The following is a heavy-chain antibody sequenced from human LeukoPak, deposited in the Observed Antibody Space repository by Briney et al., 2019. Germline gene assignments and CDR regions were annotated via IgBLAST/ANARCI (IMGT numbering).Heavy chain of an antibody. V-gene: IGHV1-46*01. Sequence: ASVKVSCKASGYTFTSYYMHWVRRAPGQGLEWMGIINPSGGSTSYAQKFQGRVTMARDMSTSTVYMELSSLRSEDTAVYYCARVGGWELLPLDYWGQGTLVTVSS. CDR1: GYTFTSYY. CDR2: INPSGGST. D-gene: IGHD1-26*01. J-gene: IGHJ4*02. CDR3: ARVGGWELLPLDY.